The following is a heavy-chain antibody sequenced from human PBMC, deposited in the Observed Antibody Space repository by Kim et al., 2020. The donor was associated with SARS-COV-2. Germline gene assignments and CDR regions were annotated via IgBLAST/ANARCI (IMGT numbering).Heavy chain of an antibody. CDR2: IYYSGST. Sequence: SETLSLTCTVSGGSISSSSYYWGWIRQPPGKGLEWIGSIYYSGSTYYNPSLKSRVTISVDTSKNQFSLKLSSVTAADTAVYYCASRPVINYDFWSANPGAFDIWGQGTMVTVSS. V-gene: IGHV4-39*01. CDR3: ASRPVINYDFWSANPGAFDI. CDR1: GGSISSSSYY. J-gene: IGHJ3*02. D-gene: IGHD3-3*01.